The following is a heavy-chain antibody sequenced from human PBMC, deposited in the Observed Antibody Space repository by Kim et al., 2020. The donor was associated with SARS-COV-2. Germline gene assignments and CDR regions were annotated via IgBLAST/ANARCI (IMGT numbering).Heavy chain of an antibody. Sequence: SETLSLTCAVYGGSFSGYYWSWIRQPPGKGLEWIGEINHSGSTNYNPSLKSRVTISVDTSKNQFSLKLSSVTAADTAVYYCATPATYYYDSSGYNTRGYYYYGMDVWGQGTTVTVSS. V-gene: IGHV4-34*01. D-gene: IGHD3-22*01. CDR2: INHSGST. CDR1: GGSFSGYY. J-gene: IGHJ6*02. CDR3: ATPATYYYDSSGYNTRGYYYYGMDV.